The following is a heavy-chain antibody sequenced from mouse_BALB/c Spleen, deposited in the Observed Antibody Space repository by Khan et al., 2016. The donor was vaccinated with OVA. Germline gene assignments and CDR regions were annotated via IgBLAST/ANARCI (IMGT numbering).Heavy chain of an antibody. J-gene: IGHJ2*01. Sequence: EVQLQESGPGLVKPSQSLSLTCTVTGYSITSDYAWNWIRQFPGNKLEWMGYISYSGRTRYNPSLKSRISITRDTSKNQFFLQLNSGTTEDTATYYCARSVTITTVVATDFDYWGQGTTLTVSS. CDR3: ARSVTITTVVATDFDY. CDR1: GYSITSDYA. CDR2: ISYSGRT. V-gene: IGHV3-2*02. D-gene: IGHD1-1*01.